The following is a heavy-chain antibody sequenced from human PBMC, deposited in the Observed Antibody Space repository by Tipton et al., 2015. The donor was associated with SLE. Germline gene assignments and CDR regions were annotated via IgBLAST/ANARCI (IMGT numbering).Heavy chain of an antibody. V-gene: IGHV3-7*01. J-gene: IGHJ5*02. CDR2: IKEDGSEK. CDR3: ARGLGDGFWSGYSRRFDP. D-gene: IGHD3-3*01. Sequence: GSLRLSCAASGFTFSRYWMSWVRQAPGKGLEWVANIKEDGSEKKYVDSMKGRFTISRDNAKNSLYLQMNSLRAEDTAVYYCARGLGDGFWSGYSRRFDPWGQGTLVTVSS. CDR1: GFTFSRYW.